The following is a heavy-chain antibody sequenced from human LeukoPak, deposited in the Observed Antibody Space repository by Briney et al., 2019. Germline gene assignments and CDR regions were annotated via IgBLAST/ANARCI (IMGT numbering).Heavy chain of an antibody. CDR2: ISSSGSTV. V-gene: IGHV3-11*01. CDR1: GFTFSDYY. J-gene: IGHJ4*02. D-gene: IGHD3-3*01. CDR3: ARALGDYDFWSCDY. Sequence: GGSLRLSCAASGFTFSDYYMSWIRQAPGKGLEWVSDISSSGSTVYYADSVKGRFTISRDNSKNSLYLQMTSLTAEDTAVYYCARALGDYDFWSCDYWGQGTLVTVSS.